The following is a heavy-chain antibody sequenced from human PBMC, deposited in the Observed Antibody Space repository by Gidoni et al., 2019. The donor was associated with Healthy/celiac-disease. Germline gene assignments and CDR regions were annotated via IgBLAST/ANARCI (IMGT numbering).Heavy chain of an antibody. CDR1: AYSVTGYD. D-gene: IGHD2-2*02. J-gene: IGHJ6*03. Sequence: QVQLVQSGAEVTKPGAAMTVSCTASAYSVTGYDIHWVRQASGQVLEWMGWMNADSGNTGYTQKFQGRVTMTRNTSISTAYMELSSLRSEDTAVYYCARVDCSSTSCYILHYYDMDVWGKGTTVTVSS. CDR3: ARVDCSSTSCYILHYYDMDV. V-gene: IGHV1-8*01. CDR2: MNADSGNT.